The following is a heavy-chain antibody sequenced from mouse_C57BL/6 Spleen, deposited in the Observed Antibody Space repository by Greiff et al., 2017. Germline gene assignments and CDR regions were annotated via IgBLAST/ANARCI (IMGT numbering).Heavy chain of an antibody. CDR2: ISSGGSYT. CDR3: ARHEITTVVARYYYAMDY. D-gene: IGHD1-1*01. V-gene: IGHV5-6*01. J-gene: IGHJ4*01. Sequence: EVKLQESGGDLVKPGGSLKLSCAASGFTFSSYGMSWVRQTPDTRLEWVATISSGGSYTYYPDSVKGRFTISRDNAKKTLYLQMSSLKSEDTAMYYCARHEITTVVARYYYAMDYWGQGTSVTVSS. CDR1: GFTFSSYG.